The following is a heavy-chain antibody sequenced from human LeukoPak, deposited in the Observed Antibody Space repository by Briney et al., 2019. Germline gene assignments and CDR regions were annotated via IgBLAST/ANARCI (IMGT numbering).Heavy chain of an antibody. V-gene: IGHV4-39*07. CDR2: IYYSGST. Sequence: SETLSLTCTVSGGSISSSSYYWGWIRQPPGKGLEWIGSIYYSGSTYYNPSLKSRVTISVDTSKNQFSLKLSSVTAADTAVYYCARFGTGISFFDYWGQGTLVTVSS. CDR3: ARFGTGISFFDY. J-gene: IGHJ4*02. D-gene: IGHD1-1*01. CDR1: GGSISSSSYY.